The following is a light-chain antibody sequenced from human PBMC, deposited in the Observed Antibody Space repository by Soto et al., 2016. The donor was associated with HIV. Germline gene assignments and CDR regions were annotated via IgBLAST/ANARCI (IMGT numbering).Light chain of an antibody. CDR1: QGIANY. CDR2: AAS. CDR3: QQYDSYLLT. V-gene: IGKV1-9*01. J-gene: IGKJ4*01. Sequence: DIQLTQSPSLLSAFIGDRVIITCRASQGIANYLAWYQQRPGMAPNLLIYAASSLQTGVPSRFSGSGSGTHFTLTISDCSLRILQLYYCQQYDSYLLTFGGGTKVEIK.